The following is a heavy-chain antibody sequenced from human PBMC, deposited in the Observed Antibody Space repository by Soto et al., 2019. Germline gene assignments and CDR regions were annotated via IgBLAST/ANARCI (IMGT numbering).Heavy chain of an antibody. CDR3: AKDMMGVTMVRGVMLVGVYY. CDR2: ISGSGGST. CDR1: GFTFSSYA. J-gene: IGHJ4*02. D-gene: IGHD3-10*01. Sequence: EVQLLESGGGLVQPGGSLRLSCAASGFTFSSYAMSWVRQAPGKGLEWVSAISGSGGSTYYADSVKGRFTISRDNSKNTLYLQMNSLRADDTAVYYCAKDMMGVTMVRGVMLVGVYYWGQGTMV. V-gene: IGHV3-23*01.